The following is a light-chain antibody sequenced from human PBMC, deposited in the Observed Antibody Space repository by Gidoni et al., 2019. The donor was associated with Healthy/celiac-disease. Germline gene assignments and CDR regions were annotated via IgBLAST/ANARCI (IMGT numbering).Light chain of an antibody. CDR2: AAS. Sequence: DIQMTQSPSSLSASVGDRVTITCRASQSISSYLNWYQQKPGKAPKLLIYAASSWQSGVPSRFSGSGSGTDFTITISSLQPEDFATYYCQQSYSTPQWTFXXXTKVEIK. CDR1: QSISSY. V-gene: IGKV1-39*01. J-gene: IGKJ1*01. CDR3: QQSYSTPQWT.